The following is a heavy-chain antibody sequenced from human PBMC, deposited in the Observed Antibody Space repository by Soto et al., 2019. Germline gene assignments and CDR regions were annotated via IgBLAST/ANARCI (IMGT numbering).Heavy chain of an antibody. CDR3: VALSNKHPFTGHYVAS. CDR2: INHSVST. D-gene: IGHD3-9*01. V-gene: IGHV4-34*01. J-gene: IGHJ5*02. Sequence: PSETLSLTCAVYGGPFSGYYWSWIRQPPGKGLEWIGEINHSVSTNYNPSLKSRVTISVDTSKNQFSLKLSSVTAADTAVYYCVALSNKHPFTGHYVASWGQGTMVTVS. CDR1: GGPFSGYY.